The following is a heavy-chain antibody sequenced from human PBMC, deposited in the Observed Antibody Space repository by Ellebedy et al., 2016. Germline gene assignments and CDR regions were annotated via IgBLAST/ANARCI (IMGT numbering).Heavy chain of an antibody. CDR3: AKESPHFYYYGMDV. D-gene: IGHD2/OR15-2a*01. J-gene: IGHJ6*02. V-gene: IGHV3-23*01. CDR2: IRGSGVNT. CDR1: GFTFNMFA. Sequence: GGSLRLXXAASGFTFNMFAMSWVRQRPGKGLEWVSAIRGSGVNTYYADSVRGRFTISRDNSKNTLYLQMDSLTADDTAVYYCAKESPHFYYYGMDVWGQGTTVTVSS.